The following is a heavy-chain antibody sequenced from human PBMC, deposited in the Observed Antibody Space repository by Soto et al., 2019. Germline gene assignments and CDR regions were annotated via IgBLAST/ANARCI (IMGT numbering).Heavy chain of an antibody. V-gene: IGHV1-69*13. CDR1: GYTFTSYD. Sequence: SVKVSCEASGYTFTSYDISWVRQAPGQGLEWMGGIIPIFGTANYAQKFQGRVTITADESTSTAYMELSSLRSEDTAVYYCACRYDSRGYPLSAAWVDYGMDVWGQGTTVTVSS. D-gene: IGHD3-22*01. J-gene: IGHJ6*02. CDR2: IIPIFGTA. CDR3: ACRYDSRGYPLSAAWVDYGMDV.